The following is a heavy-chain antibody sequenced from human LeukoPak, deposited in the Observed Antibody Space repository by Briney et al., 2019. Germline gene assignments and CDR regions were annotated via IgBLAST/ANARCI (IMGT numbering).Heavy chain of an antibody. J-gene: IGHJ4*02. V-gene: IGHV3-30-3*01. Sequence: GGSLRLSCAASGFTFSSYAMHWVRQAPGKGLEWVAVISYDGSNKYYADSVKGRFTISRDNSKNTLYLQMNSLRAEDTAVYYCARGAYSSSSRLDYWGQGTLVTVSS. CDR2: ISYDGSNK. D-gene: IGHD6-6*01. CDR3: ARGAYSSSSRLDY. CDR1: GFTFSSYA.